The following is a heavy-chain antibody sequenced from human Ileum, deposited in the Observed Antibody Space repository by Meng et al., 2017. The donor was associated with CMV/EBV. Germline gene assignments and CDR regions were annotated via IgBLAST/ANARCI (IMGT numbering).Heavy chain of an antibody. Sequence: GESLKISCAASGFTFSNCALSWVRQAPGKGLEWVSIIYSDCRNTIYAESVKGRFAISSDDSKNTMYLQMNGLRAEDAALYSCAKGPLGYSRGGYCDFDYWGQGTLVTVSS. V-gene: IGHV3-23*03. CDR3: AKGPLGYSRGGYCDFDY. J-gene: IGHJ4*02. CDR1: GFTFSNCA. D-gene: IGHD2-15*01. CDR2: IYSDCRNT.